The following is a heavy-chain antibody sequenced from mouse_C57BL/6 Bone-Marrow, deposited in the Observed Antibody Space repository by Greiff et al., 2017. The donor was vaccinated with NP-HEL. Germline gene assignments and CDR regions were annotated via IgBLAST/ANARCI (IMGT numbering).Heavy chain of an antibody. CDR1: GYTFTSYW. J-gene: IGHJ3*01. Sequence: VQLQQPGAELVKPGASVKLSCKASGYTFTSYWMQWVKQRPGQGLEWIGEIDPSDSYTNYNQKFKGKATLTVDTSSSTAYMPLSSLTSEDSAVYYCARERFYYDYEWFAYWGQGTLVTVSA. V-gene: IGHV1-50*01. CDR2: IDPSDSYT. D-gene: IGHD2-4*01. CDR3: ARERFYYDYEWFAY.